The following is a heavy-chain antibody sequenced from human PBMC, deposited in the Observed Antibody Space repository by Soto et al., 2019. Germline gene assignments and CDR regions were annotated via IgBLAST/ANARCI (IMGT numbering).Heavy chain of an antibody. CDR3: ARGRTLLYCYYGMDV. CDR2: INHSGST. J-gene: IGHJ6*02. V-gene: IGHV4-34*01. Sequence: QVQLQQWGAGLLKPSETLSLTCAVYGGSFSGYYWSWIRQPPGKGLEWIGEINHSGSTNYNPSLKSRVTISVDTSKNQFSLKLSSVTAADTAVYYCARGRTLLYCYYGMDVWGQGTTVTVSS. CDR1: GGSFSGYY.